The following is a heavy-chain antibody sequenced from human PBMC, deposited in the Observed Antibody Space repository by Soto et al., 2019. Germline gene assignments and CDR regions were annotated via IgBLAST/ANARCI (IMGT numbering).Heavy chain of an antibody. CDR1: GGSISSGGYS. V-gene: IGHV4-30-2*02. CDR2: MHYTGSS. J-gene: IGHJ4*02. D-gene: IGHD6-13*01. CDR3: ATSYGNAWYTY. Sequence: PSETLSLTCAVSGGSISSGGYSWSWIRQPPGKGLEWIGYMHYTGSSHYNPSLKSRLTISVDRSKNHFSLQLTSVTVADTAVSYCATSYGNAWYTYWGQGTQVTVSS.